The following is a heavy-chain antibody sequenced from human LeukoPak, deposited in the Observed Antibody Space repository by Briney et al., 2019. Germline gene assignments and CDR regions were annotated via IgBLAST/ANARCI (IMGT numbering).Heavy chain of an antibody. V-gene: IGHV3-48*01. CDR3: ARETITYDFWSGPDAFDI. D-gene: IGHD3-3*01. CDR1: GFTFSSYS. Sequence: PGGFLRLSCAASGFTFSSYSMNWVRQAPGKGLEWVSYISSSSSTIYYADSVKGRFTISRDNAKNSLYLQMNSLRAEDTAVYYCARETITYDFWSGPDAFDIWGQGTMVTVSS. J-gene: IGHJ3*02. CDR2: ISSSSSTI.